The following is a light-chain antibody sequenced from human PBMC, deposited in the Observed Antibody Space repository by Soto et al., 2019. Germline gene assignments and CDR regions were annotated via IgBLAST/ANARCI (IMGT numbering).Light chain of an antibody. V-gene: IGKV1-5*03. CDR1: QTISSW. CDR3: QHSNSYSEA. J-gene: IGKJ1*01. Sequence: DIQMTQSPSTLSGSVGDRFTITCRASQTISSWLAWYQQKPGKAPKHLIYKASTLKSGVPSRFSGSGSGTEFTLTISRLQPDDFAPYYCQHSNSYSEAFGQGTKVELK. CDR2: KAS.